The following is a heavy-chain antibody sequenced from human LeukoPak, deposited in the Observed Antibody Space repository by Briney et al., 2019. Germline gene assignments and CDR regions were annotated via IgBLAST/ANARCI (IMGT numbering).Heavy chain of an antibody. Sequence: SETLSLTCTASGGSISSSSYYWGWIRQPPGKGLEWIGSIYYSGSTYYNPSLKGRVTISVDTSKNQFSLKLSSVTAADTAVYYCARSTPLGTMILDYWGQGTLVTVSS. CDR3: ARSTPLGTMILDY. D-gene: IGHD3-22*01. CDR2: IYYSGST. V-gene: IGHV4-39*07. J-gene: IGHJ4*02. CDR1: GGSISSSSYY.